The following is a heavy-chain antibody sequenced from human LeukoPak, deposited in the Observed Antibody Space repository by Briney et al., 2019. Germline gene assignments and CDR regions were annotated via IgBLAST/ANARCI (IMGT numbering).Heavy chain of an antibody. D-gene: IGHD6-6*01. CDR1: GGTFSSYA. CDR3: ARSLIAARMNYYYYYMDV. V-gene: IGHV1-69*05. J-gene: IGHJ6*03. Sequence: GSSVKVSCKASGGTFSSYAISWVRQAPGQGLEWMGGIIPIFGTANYAQKFQGRVTITTDESTSTAYMELSSLRSEDTAVYYCARSLIAARMNYYYYYMDVWGKGPRSPSP. CDR2: IIPIFGTA.